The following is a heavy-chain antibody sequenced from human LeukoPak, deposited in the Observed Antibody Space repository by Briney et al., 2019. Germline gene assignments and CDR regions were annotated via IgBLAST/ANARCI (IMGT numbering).Heavy chain of an antibody. Sequence: GGSLRLSCGASGFTFSTYGMHWVRQAPGKGLEWVAFTRYDGSNKYYADSVKGRFTISRDSSKNTLYLQMNSLRAEDTAVYYCARVEDYDILTGFDYWGQGTLVTVSS. CDR3: ARVEDYDILTGFDY. D-gene: IGHD3-9*01. CDR2: TRYDGSNK. V-gene: IGHV3-30*02. J-gene: IGHJ4*02. CDR1: GFTFSTYG.